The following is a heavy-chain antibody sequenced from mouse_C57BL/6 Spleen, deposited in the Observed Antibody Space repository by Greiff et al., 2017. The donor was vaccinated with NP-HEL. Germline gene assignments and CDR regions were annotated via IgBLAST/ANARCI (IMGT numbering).Heavy chain of an antibody. CDR2: ISDGGSYT. D-gene: IGHD1-1*01. J-gene: IGHJ2*01. Sequence: EVKLVESGGGLVKPGGSLKLSCAASGFTFSSYAMSWVRQTPEKRLEWVATISDGGSYTYYPDNVKGRFTISRDNAKNNLYLQMSHLKSEDTAMYYCARDGSSLHYFDYWGQGTTLTVSS. V-gene: IGHV5-4*01. CDR3: ARDGSSLHYFDY. CDR1: GFTFSSYA.